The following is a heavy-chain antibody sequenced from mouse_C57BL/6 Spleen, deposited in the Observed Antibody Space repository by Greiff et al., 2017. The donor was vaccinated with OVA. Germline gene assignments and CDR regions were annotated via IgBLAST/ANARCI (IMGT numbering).Heavy chain of an antibody. CDR3: ARDRGPYSNYDYYAMDY. D-gene: IGHD2-5*01. J-gene: IGHJ4*01. CDR2: INYDGSST. V-gene: IGHV5-16*01. CDR1: GFTFSDYY. Sequence: EVKVVESEGGLVQPGSSMKLSCTASGFTFSDYYMAWVRQVPEKGLEWVANINYDGSSTYYLDSLKSRFIISRDNAKNILYLQMSSLKSEDTATYYCARDRGPYSNYDYYAMDYWGQGTSVTVSS.